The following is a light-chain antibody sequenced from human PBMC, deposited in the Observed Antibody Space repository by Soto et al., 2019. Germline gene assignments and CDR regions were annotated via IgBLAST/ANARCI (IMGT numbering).Light chain of an antibody. CDR1: QTFTSTY. Sequence: EIVLTQSPHTLSLSPGQRATLSCRASQTFTSTYLAWYQRKPGQAPRLLISGASTRATGIPDRFSGSGSGPDFPLTISRLEPEDFAVYYCQQYASLPWTFGQGTKVEIK. J-gene: IGKJ1*01. V-gene: IGKV3-20*01. CDR3: QQYASLPWT. CDR2: GAS.